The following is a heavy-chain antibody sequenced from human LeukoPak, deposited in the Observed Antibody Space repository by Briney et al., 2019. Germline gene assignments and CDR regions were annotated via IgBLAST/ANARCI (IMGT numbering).Heavy chain of an antibody. Sequence: ASVKVSCKASGGSFSTYDINWVRQAPGQGLEWMGAITPLFGRANYAQKFQGRVTIIADESTSTSYMELTSLRSEDTAVYYCASPLMVTDEAFAFWDQGTRVTASS. D-gene: IGHD2-21*02. J-gene: IGHJ3*01. CDR2: ITPLFGRA. V-gene: IGHV1-69*13. CDR3: ASPLMVTDEAFAF. CDR1: GGSFSTYD.